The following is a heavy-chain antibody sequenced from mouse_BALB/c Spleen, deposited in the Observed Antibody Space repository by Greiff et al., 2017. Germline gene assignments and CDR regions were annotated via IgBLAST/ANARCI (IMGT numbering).Heavy chain of an antibody. CDR1: GFTFTDYY. V-gene: IGHV7-3*02. CDR3: ARDRSRYYAMDY. Sequence: DVQLVESGGGLVQPGGSLRLSCATSGFTFTDYYMSWVRQPPGKALEWLGFIRNKANGYTTEYSASVKGRFTISRDNSQSILYLQMNTLRAEDSATYYCARDRSRYYAMDYWGQGTSVTVSS. CDR2: IRNKANGYTT. J-gene: IGHJ4*01.